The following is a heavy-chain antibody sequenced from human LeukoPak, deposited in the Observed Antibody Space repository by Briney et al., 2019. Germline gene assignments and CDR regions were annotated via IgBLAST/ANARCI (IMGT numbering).Heavy chain of an antibody. J-gene: IGHJ4*02. D-gene: IGHD6-19*01. CDR1: GFTFSSYG. CDR2: IWYDGSNK. Sequence: GGSLRLSCAASGFTFSSYGMHWVRQAPGKGLEWVAVIWYDGSNKYYADSVKGRFTISRDNSKNTLYLQMNNLRAEDTAVYYCARPFGNGWFLRDYWGRGTLVTVSS. CDR3: ARPFGNGWFLRDY. V-gene: IGHV3-33*01.